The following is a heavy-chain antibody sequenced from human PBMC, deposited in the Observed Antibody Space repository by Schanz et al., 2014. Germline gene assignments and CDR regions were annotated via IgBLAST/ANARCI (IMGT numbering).Heavy chain of an antibody. V-gene: IGHV3-23*04. CDR1: GFTVSSNH. CDR3: AREQIMAAAGLVDY. D-gene: IGHD6-13*01. J-gene: IGHJ4*01. CDR2: LSGSGGST. Sequence: EVQLVDSGGGLVQPGGSLRLSCAVSGFTVSSNHMSWVRQAPGKGLEWVSALSGSGGSTYYADSVKGRFTISRDNSKNTLYLQMNSLRAEDTAVYYCAREQIMAAAGLVDYWGHGTLVAVSS.